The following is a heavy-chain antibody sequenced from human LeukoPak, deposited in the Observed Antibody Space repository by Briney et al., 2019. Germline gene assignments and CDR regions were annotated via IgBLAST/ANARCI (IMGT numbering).Heavy chain of an antibody. CDR2: ISGSGGST. Sequence: PGGSLRLSCAASGFTFSSYAMSWVRQAPGKGLEWVSAISGSGGSTYYADSVKGRFTISRDNSKNTLYLQMNSLRAEDTAVYYCAKAQQLVQYYYYGMDVWGQGTTVTVSS. J-gene: IGHJ6*02. V-gene: IGHV3-23*01. CDR1: GFTFSSYA. D-gene: IGHD6-13*01. CDR3: AKAQQLVQYYYYGMDV.